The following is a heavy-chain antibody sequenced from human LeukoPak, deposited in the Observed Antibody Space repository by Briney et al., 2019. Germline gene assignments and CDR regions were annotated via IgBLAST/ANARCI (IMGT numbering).Heavy chain of an antibody. J-gene: IGHJ4*02. CDR2: ITYSGRT. V-gene: IGHV4-59*01. Sequence: PSETLSLTCTVSGGSISTYYWTWIRQPPGKGLEWIGYITYSGRTDYNPSLKSRVAISVDTSNNQFSLTLSSVTAADTAVYYCAKCGYYFDSSAYVAPTDDSWGQGILVTVSS. D-gene: IGHD3-22*01. CDR3: AKCGYYFDSSAYVAPTDDS. CDR1: GGSISTYY.